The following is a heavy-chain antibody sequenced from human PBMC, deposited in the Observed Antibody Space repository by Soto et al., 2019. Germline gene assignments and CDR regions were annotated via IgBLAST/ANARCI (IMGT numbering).Heavy chain of an antibody. CDR1: GFTFSSYA. J-gene: IGHJ4*02. Sequence: EVQLLESGGGLVQPGGSLRLSCAASGFTFSSYAMSWVRQAPGKGLEWVSAISGSGGSTYYADSVKGRFTISRDNSKNTLYLQMNRLRAEDTAVYYCAKTYYYGSGSDYLDYWGQGTLVTVSS. CDR2: ISGSGGST. CDR3: AKTYYYGSGSDYLDY. V-gene: IGHV3-23*01. D-gene: IGHD3-10*01.